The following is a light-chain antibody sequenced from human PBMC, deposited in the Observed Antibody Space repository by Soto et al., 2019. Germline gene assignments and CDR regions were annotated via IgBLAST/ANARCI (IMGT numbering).Light chain of an antibody. CDR2: KAS. CDR3: QQFNSFPLT. CDR1: QSISSW. V-gene: IGKV1-5*03. J-gene: IGKJ4*01. Sequence: DIQMTQSPSTLSASVGDRVTITCRASQSISSWLAWYQQKPGKAPKLLIYKASGLESGVPSRFSGSGSATEFTLTISSLQPDDLATYYCQQFNSFPLTFGGGTKVEIK.